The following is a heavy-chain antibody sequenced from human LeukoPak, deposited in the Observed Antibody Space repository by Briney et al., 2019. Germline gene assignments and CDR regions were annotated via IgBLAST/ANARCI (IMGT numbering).Heavy chain of an antibody. D-gene: IGHD2-2*01. CDR2: ISGGGDAT. Sequence: PGGSLRLSCAASGFSFNNYAMSLVRQAPGKGLEWVSAISGGGDATKYADSVKGRFTISRDNSKNTLYLQMNSLRAEDTAVYYCAKDLDGVPAAFFDYWGQGTLVTVSS. CDR1: GFSFNNYA. V-gene: IGHV3-23*01. CDR3: AKDLDGVPAAFFDY. J-gene: IGHJ4*02.